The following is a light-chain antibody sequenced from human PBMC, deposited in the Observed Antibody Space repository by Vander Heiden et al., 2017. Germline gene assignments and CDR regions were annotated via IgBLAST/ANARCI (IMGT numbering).Light chain of an antibody. CDR1: SSSIGSDT. V-gene: IGLV1-44*01. CDR3: AAWTDSLNAYV. J-gene: IGLJ1*01. CDR2: DDN. Sequence: SVLTQPPSASGTPGQRVPIPCSGSSSSIGSDTVHWYQQLPETAPKLLIYDDNQRASGVPDRFSGSKSGTSASLAISGLQSEDEADYYCAAWTDSLNAYVFGTGTEVTVL.